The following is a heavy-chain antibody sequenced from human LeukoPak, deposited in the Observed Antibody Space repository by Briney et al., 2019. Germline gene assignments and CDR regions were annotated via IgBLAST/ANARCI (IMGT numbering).Heavy chain of an antibody. Sequence: GGSLRLSCAASGFTFSSYSMNWVRQAPGKGLEWVSSISSSSSYIYYADSVKGRFTISRDNAKNSLYLQMNSLRAEDTAVYYCAREGYLGPYLRYFDCYYDQRGYWGQGTLVTVSS. D-gene: IGHD3-9*01. CDR1: GFTFSSYS. CDR2: ISSSSSYI. V-gene: IGHV3-21*01. J-gene: IGHJ4*02. CDR3: AREGYLGPYLRYFDCYYDQRGY.